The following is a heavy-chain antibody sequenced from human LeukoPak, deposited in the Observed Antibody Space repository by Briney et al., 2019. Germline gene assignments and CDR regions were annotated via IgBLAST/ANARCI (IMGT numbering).Heavy chain of an antibody. D-gene: IGHD3-22*01. V-gene: IGHV3-21*01. J-gene: IGHJ4*02. CDR3: ARDGDYYYDSSAPYYFDY. Sequence: GGSLRLSCAASGFTFSSYSMNWVRQARGKGLEWVSSISSSSSYIYYADSVKGRFTISRDNAKNSLYLQMNSLRAEDTAVYYCARDGDYYYDSSAPYYFDYWGQGTLVTVSS. CDR1: GFTFSSYS. CDR2: ISSSSSYI.